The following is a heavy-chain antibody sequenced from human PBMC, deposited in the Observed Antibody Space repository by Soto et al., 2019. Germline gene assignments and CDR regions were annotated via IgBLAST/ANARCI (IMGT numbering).Heavy chain of an antibody. J-gene: IGHJ4*02. Sequence: EVQLLESGGGLVQPGGSLRLSCAASGFTFSSYAMSWVRQAPGKGLEWVSAISGSGGSTYYADSVKGRFTISRDNSKNTLDLQMNSLRAEDTAVYYCANPADYSNYVPLDYWGQGTLVTVSS. CDR3: ANPADYSNYVPLDY. CDR1: GFTFSSYA. D-gene: IGHD4-4*01. CDR2: ISGSGGST. V-gene: IGHV3-23*01.